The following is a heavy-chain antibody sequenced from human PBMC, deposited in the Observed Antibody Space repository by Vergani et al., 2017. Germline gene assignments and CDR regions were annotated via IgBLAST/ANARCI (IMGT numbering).Heavy chain of an antibody. Sequence: QVQLVQSVAEVKKPGASVKVSCKASGGTFSSYAISWVRQAPGQGLEWMGGIIPIFGTANYAQKFQGRVTITADKSTSTAYMELSSLRSEDTAVYYFAGEQRSYYFDYGGEGTLVTVYS. D-gene: IGHD6-13*01. CDR1: GGTFSSYA. V-gene: IGHV1-69*13. CDR3: AGEQRSYYFDY. CDR2: IIPIFGTA. J-gene: IGHJ4*02.